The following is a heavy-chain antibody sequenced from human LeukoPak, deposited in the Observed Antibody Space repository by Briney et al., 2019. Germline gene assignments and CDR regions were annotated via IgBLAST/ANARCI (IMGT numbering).Heavy chain of an antibody. CDR2: ISGSSSNT. CDR1: GFTFSDFY. V-gene: IGHV3-11*05. J-gene: IGHJ3*02. CDR3: ARVPFDYYDSDDYYYHDAFDI. Sequence: PGGSLRLSCAASGFTFSDFYMSWIRQAPGKGLESVSYISGSSSNTNYADSVKGRFTTSRDNAKKTLYLQMNSLRPEDTAVYYCARVPFDYYDSDDYYYHDAFDIWGQGTMVTVSS. D-gene: IGHD3-22*01.